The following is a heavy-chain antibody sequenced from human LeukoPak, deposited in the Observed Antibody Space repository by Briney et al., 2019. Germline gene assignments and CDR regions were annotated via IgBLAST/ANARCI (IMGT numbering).Heavy chain of an antibody. CDR1: GYNFNTYW. J-gene: IGHJ4*02. V-gene: IGHV5-51*01. CDR2: IYPGDSDT. CDR3: ARHASPYSSNYYFDY. D-gene: IGHD6-13*01. Sequence: GESLKISCKGSGYNFNTYWVAWVRQMPGKGLEWMGIIYPGDSDTRYNPSFQGQVTISADKSISTAYLQWSSLKASDTAMYYCARHASPYSSNYYFDYWGQGALVTVSS.